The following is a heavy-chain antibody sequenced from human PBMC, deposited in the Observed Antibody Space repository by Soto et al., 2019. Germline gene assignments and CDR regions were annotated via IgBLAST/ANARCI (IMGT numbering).Heavy chain of an antibody. Sequence: GXSLRLSCAASGFTFSSYGMHWVGQAPGKGLEWVAVISYDGSNKYYADSVKGRFTISRDNSKNTLYLQMNSLRAEDTAVYYCAISGIVLVPAAMLGIDYWGQGTLVTVSS. CDR3: AISGIVLVPAAMLGIDY. CDR2: ISYDGSNK. CDR1: GFTFSSYG. J-gene: IGHJ4*02. D-gene: IGHD2-2*01. V-gene: IGHV3-30*03.